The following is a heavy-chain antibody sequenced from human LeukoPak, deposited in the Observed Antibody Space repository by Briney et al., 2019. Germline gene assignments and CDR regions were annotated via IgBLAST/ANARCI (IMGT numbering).Heavy chain of an antibody. V-gene: IGHV1-69*13. J-gene: IGHJ4*02. Sequence: ASVKVSCKASGGTFISYAISWVRQAPGQGREWMGGIIPIFGTANYAQKFQGRVTITADESTSTAYMELSSLRSEDTAVYYCARGGGSYYVSDYWGQGTLVTVSS. CDR3: ARGGGSYYVSDY. D-gene: IGHD1-26*01. CDR1: GGTFISYA. CDR2: IIPIFGTA.